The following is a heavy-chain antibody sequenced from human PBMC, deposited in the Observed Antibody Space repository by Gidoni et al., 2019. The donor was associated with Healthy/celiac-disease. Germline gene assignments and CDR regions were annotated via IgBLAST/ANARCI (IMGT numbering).Heavy chain of an antibody. J-gene: IGHJ4*02. V-gene: IGHV4-39*01. Sequence: QLQLQESGPGLVKPSETLSLTCTVSGCSISRSRYYWGWIRQPPGKGLEWIGNIYYSGRTYYNPSIKSRVTISVETSKNQFSLKLSSVTAEDTAVYYCAKGGDKTRGFDDWGQGTLVTVSS. CDR2: IYYSGRT. D-gene: IGHD3-16*01. CDR3: AKGGDKTRGFDD. CDR1: GCSISRSRYY.